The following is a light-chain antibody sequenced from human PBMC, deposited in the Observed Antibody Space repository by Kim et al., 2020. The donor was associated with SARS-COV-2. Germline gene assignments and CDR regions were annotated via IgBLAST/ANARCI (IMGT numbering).Light chain of an antibody. V-gene: IGLV2-14*03. CDR3: SSYFSSSTRV. CDR1: SSDVGGYNY. Sequence: QSALTQPAPVSGSSGQSITISCTGTSSDVGGYNYGSWYQQHPGKAPKLIIYDVSSRPSGVSNRFSCSKSGNTASLTISGLQAEDEADYYCSSYFSSSTRVFGTGTKVTVL. J-gene: IGLJ1*01. CDR2: DVS.